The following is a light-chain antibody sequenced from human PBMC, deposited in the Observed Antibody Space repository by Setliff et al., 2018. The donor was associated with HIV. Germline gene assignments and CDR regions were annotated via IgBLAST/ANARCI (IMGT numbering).Light chain of an antibody. V-gene: IGLV2-14*01. J-gene: IGLJ1*01. CDR3: NSFTSSNTYV. CDR1: SRDVGGGQNY. CDR2: EVN. Sequence: QSALAQPASVSGSPGQSVTISCTGTSRDVGGGQNYVSWYQQHPDKAPRLILYEVNKRPSGISDRFSGSKSGNTASLTISGLQAEDEADYYCNSFTSSNTYVFGSGTKVTVL.